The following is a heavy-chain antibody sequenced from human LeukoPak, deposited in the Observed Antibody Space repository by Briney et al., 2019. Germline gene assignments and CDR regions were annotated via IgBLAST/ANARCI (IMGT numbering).Heavy chain of an antibody. CDR1: GFTFSSYA. CDR3: AKKVGLVSAPLYYFDV. Sequence: GGSLRLSCAASGFTFSSYAMSWVRQAPGKGLEWVSAISGPAGSWDYADSVKGRFTISRDNSKNTLFLQMNSLRAEDKAIYYCAKKVGLVSAPLYYFDVWGQGTLVTVSS. V-gene: IGHV3-23*01. D-gene: IGHD5/OR15-5a*01. J-gene: IGHJ4*02. CDR2: ISGPAGSW.